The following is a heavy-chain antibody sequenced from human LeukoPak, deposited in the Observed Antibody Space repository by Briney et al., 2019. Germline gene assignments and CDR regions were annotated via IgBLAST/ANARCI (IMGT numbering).Heavy chain of an antibody. Sequence: GGSLRLSCAASGFTFSSYGMHWVRQAPGKGLEWVAVISYDGSNKYYADSVKGRFTISRDNSKKTLYLQMNSLRAEDTAVYYCAINMHVVVIDDAFDIWGQGTMVTVSS. CDR1: GFTFSSYG. D-gene: IGHD3-22*01. V-gene: IGHV3-30*03. CDR3: AINMHVVVIDDAFDI. J-gene: IGHJ3*02. CDR2: ISYDGSNK.